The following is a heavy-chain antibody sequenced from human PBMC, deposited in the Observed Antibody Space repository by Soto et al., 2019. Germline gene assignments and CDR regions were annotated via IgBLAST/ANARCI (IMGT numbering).Heavy chain of an antibody. CDR1: GFTFSSYG. CDR2: IWYDGSNK. V-gene: IGHV3-33*01. J-gene: IGHJ4*02. Sequence: QVQLVESGGGVVQPGRSLRLSCAASGFTFSSYGMHWVRQAPGKGLEWVAVIWYDGSNKYYADSVKGRFTISRDNSKNTLYLQMNSLRAEDTAVYYCARDCTNGVCYGNFDYWGQGTLVTVSS. CDR3: ARDCTNGVCYGNFDY. D-gene: IGHD2-8*01.